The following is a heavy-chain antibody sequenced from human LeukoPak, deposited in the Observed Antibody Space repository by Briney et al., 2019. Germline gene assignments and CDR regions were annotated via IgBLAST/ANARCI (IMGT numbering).Heavy chain of an antibody. D-gene: IGHD3-16*01. V-gene: IGHV3-74*01. CDR2: ITSDGSNI. J-gene: IGHJ4*02. CDR3: ARGGHSSFDY. Sequence: PGGSLRLSCAASGFTFSNFWLHWVRQAPGKGLEWVSRITSDGSNINYADSVQGRFTISRDNAKDTLYLQMNSLRAEDTAVYYCARGGHSSFDYWGQGDLVTVSS. CDR1: GFTFSNFW.